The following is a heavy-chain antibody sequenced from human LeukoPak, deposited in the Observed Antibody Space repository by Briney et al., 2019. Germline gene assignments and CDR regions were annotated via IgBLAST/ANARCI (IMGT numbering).Heavy chain of an antibody. V-gene: IGHV1-2*02. CDR3: ARVSSSGDYYDN. Sequence: ASVKVSCKASGYTFTGCYMHWVRQAPGQGLEWMGWINPNGGGTNYAQKFQGRVTMTTDTSISTAYMELGGLRYDDTAVYYCARVSSSGDYYDNWGQGTLVTVSS. CDR1: GYTFTGCY. D-gene: IGHD3-10*01. CDR2: INPNGGGT. J-gene: IGHJ4*02.